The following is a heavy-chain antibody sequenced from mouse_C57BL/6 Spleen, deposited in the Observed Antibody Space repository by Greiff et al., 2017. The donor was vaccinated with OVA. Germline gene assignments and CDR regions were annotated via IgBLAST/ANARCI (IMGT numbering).Heavy chain of an antibody. Sequence: EVQVVESGPVLVKPGASVKMSCKASGYTFTDYYMNWVKQSHGKSLEWIGVINPYNGGTSYNQKFKGKATLTVDKSSSTAYMELNSLTSEDSAVYDCARGGDYDAMDYWGQGTSVTVSS. J-gene: IGHJ4*01. V-gene: IGHV1-19*01. CDR1: GYTFTDYY. CDR3: ARGGDYDAMDY. CDR2: INPYNGGT.